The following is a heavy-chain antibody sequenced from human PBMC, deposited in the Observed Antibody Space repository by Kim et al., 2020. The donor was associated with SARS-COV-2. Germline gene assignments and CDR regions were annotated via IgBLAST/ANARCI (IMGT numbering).Heavy chain of an antibody. CDR1: GFTFSDYY. J-gene: IGHJ6*03. CDR2: ITSSGSTI. Sequence: GGSLRLSCAASGFTFSDYYMSWIRQAPGKGLEWVSYITSSGSTIYYADSVKGRFTISRDNAKNSLYLQMNSLRAEDTAVYYCARLIFGTYYYYYYYMDVWGKGTTVTVSS. D-gene: IGHD3-3*01. V-gene: IGHV3-11*01. CDR3: ARLIFGTYYYYYYYMDV.